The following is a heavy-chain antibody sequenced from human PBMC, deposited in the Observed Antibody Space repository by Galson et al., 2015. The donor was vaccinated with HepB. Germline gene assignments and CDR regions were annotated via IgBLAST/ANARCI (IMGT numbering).Heavy chain of an antibody. CDR3: ARMPNP. V-gene: IGHV3-11*03. Sequence: CLRLSCADAGFNYSDYYMSGIRQAPGKGLEWVSYISSSSSYTNYADSVKGRFTISRDNAKNSLYLQMNSLRAEDTAVYYCARMPNPWGQGTLVTVSS. CDR1: GFNYSDYY. D-gene: IGHD2-2*01. J-gene: IGHJ5*02. CDR2: ISSSSSYT.